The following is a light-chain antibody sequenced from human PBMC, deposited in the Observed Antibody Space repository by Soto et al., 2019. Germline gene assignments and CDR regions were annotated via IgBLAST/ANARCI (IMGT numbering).Light chain of an antibody. CDR2: AAS. Sequence: DIKMTKSPSSLSASVGDRVTITCRASESIARHLNWYQQKPGKAPKLLIYAASSLQNGVPSRFRGGGSGTDFTLTISNLQPEDFATYYCQQSYSTLSITFGQGTRLEIK. CDR1: ESIARH. J-gene: IGKJ5*01. CDR3: QQSYSTLSIT. V-gene: IGKV1-39*01.